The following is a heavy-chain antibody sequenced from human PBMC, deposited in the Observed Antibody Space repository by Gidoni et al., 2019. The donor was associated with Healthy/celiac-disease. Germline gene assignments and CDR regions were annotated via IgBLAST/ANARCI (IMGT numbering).Heavy chain of an antibody. V-gene: IGHV3-30-3*01. CDR3: ARDRTTVTLGWFDP. CDR1: GFTLSSYA. Sequence: QVQLVESGGGVVKPGRSLRLSCAASGFTLSSYAMHWVRQAPGKGLEWVAVISYDGSNKYYADSVKGRFTISRDNSKNTLYLQMNSLRAEDTAVYYCARDRTTVTLGWFDPWGQGTLVTVSS. CDR2: ISYDGSNK. D-gene: IGHD4-17*01. J-gene: IGHJ5*02.